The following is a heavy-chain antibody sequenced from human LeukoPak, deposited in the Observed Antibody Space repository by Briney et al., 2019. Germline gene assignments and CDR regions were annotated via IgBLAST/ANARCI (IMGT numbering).Heavy chain of an antibody. D-gene: IGHD3-9*01. CDR1: GFTFSTYP. V-gene: IGHV3-30*04. J-gene: IGHJ4*02. Sequence: GGSLRLSCEASGFTFSTYPMHWVRQAPDKGLEWVAMISYHGSNEYYADSVKGRFTISRDNSKNTLYLQMSNPRVEDTAIYYCARVHDTTGYYHYFDSWGQGTLVTVSS. CDR2: ISYHGSNE. CDR3: ARVHDTTGYYHYFDS.